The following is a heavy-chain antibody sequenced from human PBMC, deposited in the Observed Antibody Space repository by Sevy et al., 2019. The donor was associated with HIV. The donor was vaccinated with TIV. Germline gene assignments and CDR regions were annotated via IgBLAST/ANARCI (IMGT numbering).Heavy chain of an antibody. J-gene: IGHJ6*03. CDR3: ARTQYGSGSLSNYYYYYMDV. V-gene: IGHV1-2*02. Sequence: ASVKVSCKASGYTFTGYYMHWVRQAPGQGLEWMGWINPNSGGTNYAQKFQGRVTMTRDTSISPAYMELSRLRSDDTAVYYCARTQYGSGSLSNYYYYYMDVWGKGTTVTVSS. CDR1: GYTFTGYY. CDR2: INPNSGGT. D-gene: IGHD3-10*01.